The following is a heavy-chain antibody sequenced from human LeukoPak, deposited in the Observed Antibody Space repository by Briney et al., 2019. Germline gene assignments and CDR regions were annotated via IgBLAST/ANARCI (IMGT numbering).Heavy chain of an antibody. CDR1: GFTFSSHW. Sequence: GGSLRLSCAASGFTFSSHWMHWVRQAPGKGLVWVSRISTEGSTTGYADSLQGRFTIPRDNAKNTVYLQMHSLRAEDTAVYYCVRDRTTVTVFDFWGQGTLVTVSS. D-gene: IGHD4-17*01. CDR2: ISTEGSTT. J-gene: IGHJ5*01. CDR3: VRDRTTVTVFDF. V-gene: IGHV3-74*01.